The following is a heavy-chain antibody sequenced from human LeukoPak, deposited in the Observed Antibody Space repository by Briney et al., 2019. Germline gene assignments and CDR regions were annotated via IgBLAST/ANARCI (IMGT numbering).Heavy chain of an antibody. J-gene: IGHJ4*02. D-gene: IGHD2-2*01. CDR1: GFTFSSYG. Sequence: GGSLRLSCAASGFTFSSYGMHWVRQAPGKGLEWVAFIRYDGSNKYYADSVKGRFTISRDNSKNTLYLQMNSLRAEDTAVYYCARETCSTSCYGGTFDYWGQGTLVTVSS. CDR2: IRYDGSNK. V-gene: IGHV3-30*02. CDR3: ARETCSTSCYGGTFDY.